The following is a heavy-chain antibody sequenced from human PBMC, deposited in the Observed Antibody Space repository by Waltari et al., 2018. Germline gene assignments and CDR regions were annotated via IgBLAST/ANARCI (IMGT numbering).Heavy chain of an antibody. CDR1: GYSISSGYY. V-gene: IGHV4-38-2*01. CDR2: IYHSGST. CDR3: ATRITMVQGDRDY. J-gene: IGHJ4*02. Sequence: QVQLQESGPGLVKPSETLSLTCAVSGYSISSGYYWGWIRQPPGKGLEWIGSIYHSGSTYYKPSLKSRVTISVDTSKNKFSLKLSSVTAADTAVYYCATRITMVQGDRDYWGQGTLVTVSS. D-gene: IGHD3-10*01.